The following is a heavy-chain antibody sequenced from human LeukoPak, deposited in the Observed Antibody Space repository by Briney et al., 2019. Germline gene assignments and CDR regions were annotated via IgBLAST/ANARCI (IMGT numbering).Heavy chain of an antibody. V-gene: IGHV3-23*01. J-gene: IGHJ4*02. CDR3: AKDTGYYDSSGYYHHY. D-gene: IGHD3-22*01. CDR1: GFTFSSYA. Sequence: GASLRLSCAASGFTFSSYAMSWVRQAPGKGLEWVSAISGSGGSTYYADSVKGRFTISRGNSKNTLYLQMNSLRAEDTAVYYCAKDTGYYDSSGYYHHYWGQGTLVTVSS. CDR2: ISGSGGST.